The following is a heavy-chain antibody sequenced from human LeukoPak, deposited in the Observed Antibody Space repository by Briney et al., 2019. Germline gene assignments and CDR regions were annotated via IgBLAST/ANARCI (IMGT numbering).Heavy chain of an antibody. D-gene: IGHD3-22*01. V-gene: IGHV4-4*07. Sequence: SETLSLTCTVSGGSISSYYWSWIRQPAGKGLEWIGRIYTSGSTNYNPSLKSRVTMSVDTSKNQFSLKLSSVTAADTAVYYCARGRSDYDSTHNWFDPWGQGTLVTVSS. CDR2: IYTSGST. CDR1: GGSISSYY. CDR3: ARGRSDYDSTHNWFDP. J-gene: IGHJ5*02.